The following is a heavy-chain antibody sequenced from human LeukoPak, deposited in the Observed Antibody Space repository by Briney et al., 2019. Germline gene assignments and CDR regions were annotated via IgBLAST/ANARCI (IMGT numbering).Heavy chain of an antibody. Sequence: TGGSLRLSCAASGFTFSDYYMSWIRQAPGKGLEWVSYISSSGSTIYYADSVKGRFTISRDNAKNSLYLQMNSLRAEDTAVYYCARADDYDFWSGPPKRFDYWGQGTLVTVSS. D-gene: IGHD3-3*01. CDR1: GFTFSDYY. CDR3: ARADDYDFWSGPPKRFDY. V-gene: IGHV3-11*04. J-gene: IGHJ4*02. CDR2: ISSSGSTI.